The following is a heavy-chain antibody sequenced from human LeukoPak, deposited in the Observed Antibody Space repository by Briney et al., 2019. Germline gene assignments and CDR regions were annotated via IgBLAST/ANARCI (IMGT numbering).Heavy chain of an antibody. D-gene: IGHD5-12*01. V-gene: IGHV1-2*02. J-gene: IGHJ5*02. CDR2: TNPNCGGT. CDR1: VCTFPHYF. CDR3: ARDAHNGYEFHDWFDP. Sequence: ASVKVSCQASVCTFPHYFIHGLRQAAGRGLGWVGWTNPNCGGTKYAQKVQGRVTMTTDTSISTAYMEMSRLTSNDTAVYYCARDAHNGYEFHDWFDPWGQGALVTVSS.